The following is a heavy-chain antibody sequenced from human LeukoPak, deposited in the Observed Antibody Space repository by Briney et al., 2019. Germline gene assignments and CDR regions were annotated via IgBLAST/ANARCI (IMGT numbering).Heavy chain of an antibody. CDR2: ISGSGGHT. J-gene: IGHJ6*03. CDR1: GFTFSIYG. V-gene: IGHV3-23*01. Sequence: GGSLRLSCAASGFTFSIYGMTWVRPAPGKGLEWVSGISGSGGHTYYAVSVQGRFTISRHNSYNMLYLEMNSLRDEDTGVCYCAKGDDSSWHYYGHMDVWGKGTPVTISS. D-gene: IGHD6-13*01. CDR3: AKGDDSSWHYYGHMDV.